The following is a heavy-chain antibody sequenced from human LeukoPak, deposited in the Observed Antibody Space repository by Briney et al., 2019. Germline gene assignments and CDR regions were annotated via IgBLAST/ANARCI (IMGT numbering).Heavy chain of an antibody. J-gene: IGHJ3*01. CDR1: GFTFSSYS. V-gene: IGHV3-21*01. CDR3: ARQAVARPFDL. Sequence: TGGSLRLSCAASGFTFSSYSMNWVRQAPGKGLEWVSSISSSSSYIYYADSVKGRFTISRDNAKNSLYLQMNSLRAEDTAVYYCARQAVARPFDLWGQGTMVAVSS. CDR2: ISSSSSYI.